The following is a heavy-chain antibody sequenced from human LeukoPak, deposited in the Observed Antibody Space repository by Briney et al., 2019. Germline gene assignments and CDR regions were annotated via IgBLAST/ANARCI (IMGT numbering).Heavy chain of an antibody. D-gene: IGHD6-6*01. J-gene: IGHJ4*02. CDR3: ARGPRRWYSSSSAFDY. V-gene: IGHV4-34*01. CDR2: INHSGST. Sequence: SETLSLTCAFYGGSFSGDYWSWIRQPPGNGVEWRCEINHSGSTNYNPSLKSRVTISVDTSKNQFSLKLSSVTAADTAVYYCARGPRRWYSSSSAFDYWGQGTLVTVSS. CDR1: GGSFSGDY.